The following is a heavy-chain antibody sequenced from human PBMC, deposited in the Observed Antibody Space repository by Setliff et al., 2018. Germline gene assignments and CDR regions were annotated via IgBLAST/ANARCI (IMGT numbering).Heavy chain of an antibody. CDR1: GGSFSGYY. J-gene: IGHJ6*02. D-gene: IGHD3-22*01. Sequence: SETLSLTCAVYGGSFSGYYWSWIRQPPGKRLEWIGEIIHSGSTNYNPSLKSRVTISMDTSKNQFSLKVSSVTAADTAVYYCARDPYYYDSIDVYYGMDVWGQGTTVTVSS. V-gene: IGHV4-34*12. CDR2: IIHSGST. CDR3: ARDPYYYDSIDVYYGMDV.